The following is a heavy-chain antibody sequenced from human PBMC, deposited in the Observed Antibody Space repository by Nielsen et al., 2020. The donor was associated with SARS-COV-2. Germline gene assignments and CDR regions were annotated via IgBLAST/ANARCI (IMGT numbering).Heavy chain of an antibody. D-gene: IGHD5-18*01. CDR1: GFAFSDYA. Sequence: GESLKISCAASGFAFSDYAMNWVRQAPGKGLEWVSSITYSSKSIFYADSLKGRFTISRDNAKNSLYLQLNSLRAEDTAVYYCARDREYTYDAFDLWGQGTMVTVSS. CDR2: ITYSSKSI. J-gene: IGHJ3*01. V-gene: IGHV3-21*01. CDR3: ARDREYTYDAFDL.